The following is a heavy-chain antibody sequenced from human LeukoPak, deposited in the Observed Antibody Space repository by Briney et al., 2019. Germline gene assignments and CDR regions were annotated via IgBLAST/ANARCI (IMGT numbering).Heavy chain of an antibody. D-gene: IGHD5-18*01. V-gene: IGHV3-21*01. CDR1: EFTLSSQA. CDR2: ISSSSSYI. CDR3: ARETRGYSYGNFDY. Sequence: GGSLRLSCAASEFTLSSQAMSWVRQAPGKGLEWVSSISSSSSYIYYADSVKGRFTISRDNAKNSLYLQMNSLRAEDTAVYYCARETRGYSYGNFDYWGQGTLVTVSS. J-gene: IGHJ4*02.